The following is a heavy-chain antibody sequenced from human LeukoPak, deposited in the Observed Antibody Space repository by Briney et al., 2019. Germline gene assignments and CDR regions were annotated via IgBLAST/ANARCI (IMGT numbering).Heavy chain of an antibody. D-gene: IGHD3-3*01. CDR2: ISGSGGST. J-gene: IGHJ4*02. Sequence: PGGSLRLPCAASGFTFSSYAMSWVRQAPGKGLEWVSAISGSGGSTYYADSVKGRFTISRDNSKNTLYLQMNSLRAEDTAVHYCAKATDDFWSGYPIFDYWGQGTLVTVSS. V-gene: IGHV3-23*01. CDR3: AKATDDFWSGYPIFDY. CDR1: GFTFSSYA.